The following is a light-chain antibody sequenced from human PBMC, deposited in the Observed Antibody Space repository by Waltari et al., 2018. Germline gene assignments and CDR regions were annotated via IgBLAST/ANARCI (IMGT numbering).Light chain of an antibody. CDR1: QSIGKY. V-gene: IGKV3-20*01. J-gene: IGKJ1*01. CDR3: QKYDRLPAT. CDR2: AAS. Sequence: EIVLTHSPGTLSLSPGERATLSCRASQSIGKYLVWYQQKPGQAPRLLMYAASSRATGIPDRFSGSGSGTDFSLTISRLEPEDFAVYYCQKYDRLPATFGQGTKVEIK.